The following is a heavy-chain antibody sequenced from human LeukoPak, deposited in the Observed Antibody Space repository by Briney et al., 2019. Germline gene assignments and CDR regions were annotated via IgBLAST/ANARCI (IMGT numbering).Heavy chain of an antibody. CDR2: ISGPGEFT. CDR3: AKVGYGDLDQ. D-gene: IGHD4-17*01. CDR1: GFTFSSYA. V-gene: IGHV3-23*01. Sequence: PGRSLRLSCAASGFTFSSYAMHWVRQAPGKGLEWVSSISGPGEFTYYAESVKGRCTISRDNPENTVYLQMNRLRVDDTAVYYCAKVGYGDLDQWGQGTLVPVSS. J-gene: IGHJ4*02.